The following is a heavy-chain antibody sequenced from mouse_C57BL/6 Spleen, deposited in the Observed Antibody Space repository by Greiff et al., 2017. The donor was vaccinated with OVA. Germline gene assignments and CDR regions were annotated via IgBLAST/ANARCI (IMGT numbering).Heavy chain of an antibody. D-gene: IGHD2-4*01. V-gene: IGHV1-53*01. CDR1: GYTFTSYW. Sequence: QVQLKQPGTELVKPGASVKLSCKASGYTFTSYWMHWVKQRPGQGLEWIGNINPSNGGTNYNEKLKSKATLTVAKSYSTAYMQLSSLTSEDAAVYYCARSRYDYRDYWGQGTTLTVSS. J-gene: IGHJ2*01. CDR3: ARSRYDYRDY. CDR2: INPSNGGT.